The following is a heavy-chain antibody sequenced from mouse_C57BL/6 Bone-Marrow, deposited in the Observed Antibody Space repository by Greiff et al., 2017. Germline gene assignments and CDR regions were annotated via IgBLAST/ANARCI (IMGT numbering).Heavy chain of an antibody. CDR3: ARRAQAYSFAY. J-gene: IGHJ3*01. CDR1: GYTFTDYY. CDR2: INPNNGGT. V-gene: IGHV1-26*01. Sequence: VQLKQSGPELVKPGASVKISCKASGYTFTDYYMNWVKQSHGKSLEWIGDINPNNGGTSYNQKFKGKATLTVDKSSSTAYMELRSLTSEDSAVYYCARRAQAYSFAYWGQGTLVTVSA. D-gene: IGHD3-2*02.